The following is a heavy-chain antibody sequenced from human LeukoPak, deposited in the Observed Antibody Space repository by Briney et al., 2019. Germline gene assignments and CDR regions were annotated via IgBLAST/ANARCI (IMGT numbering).Heavy chain of an antibody. Sequence: SETLSLTCTVSGGSISGYYWGWIRQPPGKGLEWIGSIYHSGSTYYNPSLKSRVTILVDTSKNQFSLKLSSVTAADTAVYYCARLDWGSGFDYWGQGTLVTVSS. CDR1: GGSISGYY. V-gene: IGHV4-38-2*02. D-gene: IGHD7-27*01. CDR2: IYHSGST. J-gene: IGHJ4*02. CDR3: ARLDWGSGFDY.